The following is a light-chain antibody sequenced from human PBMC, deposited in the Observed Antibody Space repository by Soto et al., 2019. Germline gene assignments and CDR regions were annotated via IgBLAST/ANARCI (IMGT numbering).Light chain of an antibody. CDR1: QSVRNT. J-gene: IGKJ4*01. CDR2: DTS. CDR3: QQRSNWPLT. V-gene: IGKV3-11*01. Sequence: EIVLTQSPATLSLSPGERATLSCRASQSVRNTLAWYQQKPGQPPRLLIYDTSNRATGIPARFSGSGSETDFTLTISRLEPEDFAVYYCQQRSNWPLTFGGGTKVEIK.